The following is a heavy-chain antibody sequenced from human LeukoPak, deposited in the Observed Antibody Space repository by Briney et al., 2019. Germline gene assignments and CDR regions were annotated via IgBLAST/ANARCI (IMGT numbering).Heavy chain of an antibody. CDR2: ISWNSGTI. Sequence: GGSLRLSCEASGFTFDDYAMHWVRHAPGKGLEWVSGISWNSGTIVYADSVKGRFTISRDNAKNSLYLQMNSLRAEDMALYYCAKGADDADFYYFKDLGPEGTAVTVSS. D-gene: IGHD5-24*01. CDR1: GFTFDDYA. J-gene: IGHJ6*03. V-gene: IGHV3-9*03. CDR3: AKGADDADFYYFKDL.